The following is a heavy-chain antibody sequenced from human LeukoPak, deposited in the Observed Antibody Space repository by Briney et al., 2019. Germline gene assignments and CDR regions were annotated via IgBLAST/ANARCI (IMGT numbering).Heavy chain of an antibody. CDR3: AREIRWYFFYMDV. Sequence: GGSLRLSCAASGLMFSEYGMHWVRQAPGKGLEWVAFIRDDGSNQYFAESVKGRFTISRDNAKNTLYLQMDSLGVEDTAVYYCAREIRWYFFYMDVWGKGTTVTVAS. CDR2: IRDDGSNQ. D-gene: IGHD1-14*01. V-gene: IGHV3-30*02. CDR1: GLMFSEYG. J-gene: IGHJ6*03.